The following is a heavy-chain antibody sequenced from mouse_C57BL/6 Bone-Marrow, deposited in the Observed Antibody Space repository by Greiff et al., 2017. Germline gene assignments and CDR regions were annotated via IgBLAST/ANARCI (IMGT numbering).Heavy chain of an antibody. J-gene: IGHJ2*01. V-gene: IGHV5-9*01. CDR3: ARPVYGYYFDY. CDR1: GFTFSSYT. D-gene: IGHD1-1*01. CDR2: ISGGGGNT. Sequence: EVKLVESGGGLVKPGGSLKLSCAASGFTFSSYTMSWVRQTPEKRLEWVATISGGGGNTDYPDSVKGRFTMSSDNAKNTLYLQMSSLRSEDTALYYCARPVYGYYFDYWGQGTTLTVSS.